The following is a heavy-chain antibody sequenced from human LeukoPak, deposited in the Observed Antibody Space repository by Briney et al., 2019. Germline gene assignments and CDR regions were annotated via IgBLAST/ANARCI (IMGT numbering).Heavy chain of an antibody. Sequence: ASVKVSCKASGYTFSGYYMHWVRQAPGQGLEWMGWINPNSGGTNYAQKFQGRVTMTRDTSISTAYMELSRLRYDDTAVYYCARPLRVTMVRGAAFRASSDFDPWGQGTLVTVSS. D-gene: IGHD3-10*01. V-gene: IGHV1-2*02. CDR1: GYTFSGYY. CDR2: INPNSGGT. CDR3: ARPLRVTMVRGAAFRASSDFDP. J-gene: IGHJ5*02.